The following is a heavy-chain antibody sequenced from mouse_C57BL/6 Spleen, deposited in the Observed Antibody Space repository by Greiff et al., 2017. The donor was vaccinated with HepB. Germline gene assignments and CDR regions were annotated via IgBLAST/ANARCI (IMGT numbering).Heavy chain of an antibody. CDR3: TRGDTTAPYWYFDV. D-gene: IGHD1-2*01. CDR2: IDPETGGT. CDR1: GYTFTDYE. J-gene: IGHJ1*03. V-gene: IGHV1-15*01. Sequence: VKLMESGAELVRPGASVTLSCKASGYTFTDYEMHWVKQTPVHGLEWIGAIDPETGGTAYNQKFKGKAILTADKSSSTAYMELRSLTSEDSAVYYCTRGDTTAPYWYFDVWGTGTTVTVSS.